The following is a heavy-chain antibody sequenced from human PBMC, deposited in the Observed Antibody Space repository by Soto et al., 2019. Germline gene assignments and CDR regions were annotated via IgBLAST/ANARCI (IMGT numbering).Heavy chain of an antibody. CDR3: AREPYYDKDAFDI. Sequence: GGSLRLSCAASGFTFSDYYMSWIRRAPGRGLEWVSYISSSGTTIYYADSVKGRFTISRDNAKNSLYLQMKSLRAEDTAVYYCAREPYYDKDAFDIWGQGTMVTVSS. D-gene: IGHD3-22*01. J-gene: IGHJ3*02. CDR2: ISSSGTTI. CDR1: GFTFSDYY. V-gene: IGHV3-11*01.